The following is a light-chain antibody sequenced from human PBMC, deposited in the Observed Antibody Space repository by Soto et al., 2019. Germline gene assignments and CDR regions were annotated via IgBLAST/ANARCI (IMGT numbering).Light chain of an antibody. CDR1: QSVSDY. CDR3: LQRSNGPPIT. Sequence: EVVLTQSPATLSLSPGERATLSCRASQSVSDYLAWYQQQPGQAPRLLIYDASNRATGIPARFSGRGSGTDFTLTISSVEPEDFSVYYCLQRSNGPPITFGQGTRLEIK. CDR2: DAS. V-gene: IGKV3-11*01. J-gene: IGKJ5*01.